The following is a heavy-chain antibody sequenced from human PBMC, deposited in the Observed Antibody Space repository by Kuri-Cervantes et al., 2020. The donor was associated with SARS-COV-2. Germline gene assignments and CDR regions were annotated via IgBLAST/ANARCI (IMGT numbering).Heavy chain of an antibody. Sequence: SETLSLPCTVSDCPISSYYWSWIRQPPGKGLEGIGFIYYSGSTNYNPSPKSPVTISVDTSKNQFSLKLSSVTAADTAVYYCARGHVVVVVAARSGCFDPWGQGTLVTVSS. J-gene: IGHJ5*02. D-gene: IGHD2-15*01. V-gene: IGHV4-59*12. CDR1: DCPISSYY. CDR2: IYYSGST. CDR3: ARGHVVVVVAARSGCFDP.